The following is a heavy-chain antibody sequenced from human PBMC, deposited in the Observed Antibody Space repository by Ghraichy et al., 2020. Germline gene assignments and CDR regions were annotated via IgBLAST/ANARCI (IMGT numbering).Heavy chain of an antibody. CDR2: IYHSGST. D-gene: IGHD2-2*01. CDR1: GGSIYSYY. V-gene: IGHV4-59*01. Sequence: SETLSLTCTVSGGSIYSYYWSWVRQSPGTGLEWIGYIYHSGSTNHNPSLKSRVTISMDTSKNQFSLQLSSVTAADTAMYYCARGSRGYVADIPAAYDYWGQGTLVTVSS. J-gene: IGHJ4*02. CDR3: ARGSRGYVADIPAAYDY.